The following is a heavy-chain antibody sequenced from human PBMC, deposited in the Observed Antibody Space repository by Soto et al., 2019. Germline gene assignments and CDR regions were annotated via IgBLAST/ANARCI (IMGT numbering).Heavy chain of an antibody. CDR2: INPSGGST. CDR1: GYVFTSYY. J-gene: IGHJ4*02. D-gene: IGHD3-3*01. CDR3: ARGLRFLEWLPYYFDY. Sequence: RASVKVSCKASGYVFTSYYMHWVRQAPGQGLEWMGIINPSGGSTSYAQKFQGRVTMTRDTSTSTVYMELSSLRSEDTAVYYCARGLRFLEWLPYYFDYWGQGTLVTVSS. V-gene: IGHV1-46*01.